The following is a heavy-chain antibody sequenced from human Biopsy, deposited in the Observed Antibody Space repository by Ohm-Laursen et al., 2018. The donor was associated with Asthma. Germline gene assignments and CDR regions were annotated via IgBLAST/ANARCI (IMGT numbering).Heavy chain of an antibody. CDR3: AKRRGYSDLTDFDH. Sequence: RSLRLSCTASRFTYEMHWVRQAPGKGLEWVAVVSYDGGVAHYADSMKGRFTISRDNAKSTLYLQMNRLRTDDTAVYYCAKRRGYSDLTDFDHWGRGTLVTVSS. V-gene: IGHV3-30*18. CDR2: VSYDGGVA. CDR1: RFTYE. D-gene: IGHD3-3*01. J-gene: IGHJ4*02.